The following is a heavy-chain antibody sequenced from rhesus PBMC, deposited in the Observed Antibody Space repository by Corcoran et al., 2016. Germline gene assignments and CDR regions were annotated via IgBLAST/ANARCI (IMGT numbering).Heavy chain of an antibody. D-gene: IGHD6-31*01. CDR3: ARDRGGKQRLSFDY. CDR2: INRGGGRT. J-gene: IGHJ4*01. Sequence: EVQLVESGGGLAKPGGSLRLSCAASGFTFRSYWMNWVRQAPGKGLEWVSAINRGGGRTYYAGSVKCRFTISGDNSENTRSLQKNSLRAEDTAVYYCARDRGGKQRLSFDYWGQGVLVTVSS. CDR1: GFTFRSYW. V-gene: IGHV3S25*01.